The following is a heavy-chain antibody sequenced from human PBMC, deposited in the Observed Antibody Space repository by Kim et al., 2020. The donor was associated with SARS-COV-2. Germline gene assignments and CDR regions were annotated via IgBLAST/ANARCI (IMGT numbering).Heavy chain of an antibody. CDR3: ARLGGSYGYSIVDRNDY. V-gene: IGHV4-59*01. J-gene: IGHJ4*02. CDR1: GGSISSYY. D-gene: IGHD5-18*01. CDR2: IYYSGST. Sequence: SETLSLTCTVSGGSISSYYWSWIRQPPGKGLEWIGYIYYSGSTNYNPSLKSRVTISVDTSKNQFSLKLSSVTAADTAVYYCARLGGSYGYSIVDRNDYWGQGTLVTVSS.